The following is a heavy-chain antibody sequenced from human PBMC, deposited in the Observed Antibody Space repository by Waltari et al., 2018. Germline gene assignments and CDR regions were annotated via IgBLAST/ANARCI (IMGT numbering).Heavy chain of an antibody. V-gene: IGHV3-33*01. J-gene: IGHJ4*02. D-gene: IGHD3-3*01. CDR1: EFTFSGYG. CDR2: IWYDGSYK. Sequence: QVQLVESGGGVVQPGRSLRLSCAVSEFTFSGYGMHWVRQAPGKGLEWVAVIWYDGSYKYYADSVKGRFTISRDNSKNTLYLQMNSLRAEDTAVYYCARAVDDFWSGYSYFDYWGQGTLVTVSS. CDR3: ARAVDDFWSGYSYFDY.